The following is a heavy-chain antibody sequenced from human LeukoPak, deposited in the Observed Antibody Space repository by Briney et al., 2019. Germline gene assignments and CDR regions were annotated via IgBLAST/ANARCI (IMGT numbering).Heavy chain of an antibody. Sequence: PGGSLRLSCVASGFKFRSYAMNWVRQAPGKGLEWISSISGSSTYIYYADSVKGRFTISRDNAKNSLYLQMNSLRAEDTAVYYCARTIAVAGTSGWFDPWGQGTLVTVSS. CDR1: GFKFRSYA. CDR3: ARTIAVAGTSGWFDP. J-gene: IGHJ5*02. CDR2: ISGSSTYI. V-gene: IGHV3-21*01. D-gene: IGHD6-19*01.